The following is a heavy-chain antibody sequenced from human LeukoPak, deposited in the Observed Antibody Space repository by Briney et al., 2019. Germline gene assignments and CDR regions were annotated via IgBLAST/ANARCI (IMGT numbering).Heavy chain of an antibody. CDR1: GFTFSSYG. CDR2: IRYDGSNK. D-gene: IGHD6-19*01. J-gene: IGHJ4*02. V-gene: IGHV3-30*02. CDR3: AKDRNGIAVYYFDY. Sequence: PGGSLRLTCAASGFTFSSYGMHWVRQAPGKGLEWVAFIRYDGSNKYYADSVKGRFTISRDNSKNTLYLQMNSLRAEDTAVYYYAKDRNGIAVYYFDYWGQGTLVTVSS.